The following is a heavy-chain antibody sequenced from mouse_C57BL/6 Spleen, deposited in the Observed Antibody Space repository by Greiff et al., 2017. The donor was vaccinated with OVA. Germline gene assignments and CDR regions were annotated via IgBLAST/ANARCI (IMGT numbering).Heavy chain of an antibody. V-gene: IGHV1-52*01. J-gene: IGHJ3*01. CDR3: AGGYSLAWFAY. CDR2: IDPSDSET. CDR1: GYTFTSYW. Sequence: QVQLQQPGAELVRPGSSVKLSCKASGYTFTSYWMHWVKQRPIQGLEWIGNIDPSDSETHYNQKFKDKATLTVDKSSSTAYMQLSSLTSEDSAVYYCAGGYSLAWFAYWGQGTLVTVSA. D-gene: IGHD2-3*01.